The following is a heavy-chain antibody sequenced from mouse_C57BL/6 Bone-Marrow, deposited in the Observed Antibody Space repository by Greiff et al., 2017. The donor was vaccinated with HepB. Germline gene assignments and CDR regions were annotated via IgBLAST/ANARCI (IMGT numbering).Heavy chain of an antibody. V-gene: IGHV1-42*01. CDR2: INPSTGGT. CDR1: GYSFTGYY. J-gene: IGHJ2*01. CDR3: ARPLGY. Sequence: VQLQQSGPELVKPGASVKISCKASGYSFTGYYMNWVKQSPEKSLEWIGEINPSTGGTTYNQKFKAKATLTVDKSSSTAYMQLSSLTTEDSPIYYCARPLGYWGQGTTLTVSS.